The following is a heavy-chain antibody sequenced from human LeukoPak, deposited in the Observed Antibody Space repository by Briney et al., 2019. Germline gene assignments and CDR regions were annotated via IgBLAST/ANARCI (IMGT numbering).Heavy chain of an antibody. CDR1: GGTFSSYA. CDR2: INPNSGGT. J-gene: IGHJ5*02. Sequence: GASVKVSCKASGGTFSSYAISWVRQAPGQGLEWMGWINPNSGGTNYAQKFQGWVTMTRDTSISTAYMELSRLRSDDTAVYYCARAPGYSSGWQENWFDPWGQGTLVTVSS. CDR3: ARAPGYSSGWQENWFDP. D-gene: IGHD6-19*01. V-gene: IGHV1-2*04.